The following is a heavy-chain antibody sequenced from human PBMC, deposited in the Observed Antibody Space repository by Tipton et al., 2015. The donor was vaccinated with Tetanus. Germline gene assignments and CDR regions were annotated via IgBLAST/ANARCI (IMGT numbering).Heavy chain of an antibody. CDR2: ISASGRNA. Sequence: SLRLSCAASGFTFSNYAMIWVRQAPGKGLEWVSAISASGRNAYYVDSVKGRFSISRDNAKNTLYLQMNSLRVEDTAVYYCVRDGGSSGWLAYWGQGTLVTVSS. CDR3: VRDGGSSGWLAY. CDR1: GFTFSNYA. D-gene: IGHD6-19*01. J-gene: IGHJ4*02. V-gene: IGHV3-23*01.